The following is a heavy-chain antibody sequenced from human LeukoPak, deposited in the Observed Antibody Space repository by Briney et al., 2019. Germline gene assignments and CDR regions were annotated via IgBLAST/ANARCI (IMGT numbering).Heavy chain of an antibody. J-gene: IGHJ4*02. CDR2: ISYDGSNK. Sequence: GGSLRLSCAASGFTFSDYSMHWVRQAPGKGLEWVAVISYDGSNKYYADSVKGRFTISRDNSKNTLYLQMNSLRAEDTAVYYCARVEMVRGVFDYWGQGTLVTVSS. CDR3: ARVEMVRGVFDY. V-gene: IGHV3-30*03. D-gene: IGHD3-10*01. CDR1: GFTFSDYS.